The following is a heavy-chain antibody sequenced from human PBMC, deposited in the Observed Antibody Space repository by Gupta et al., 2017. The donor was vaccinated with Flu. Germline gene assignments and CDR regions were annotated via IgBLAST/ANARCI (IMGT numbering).Heavy chain of an antibody. V-gene: IGHV3-13*01. J-gene: IGHJ2*01. Sequence: HWVRNVPGKGVEWVSSAGTAGDTSQPNSVRRRFENARENGKNTIYLLISSLRAGDTTIYYCARERGQAGDLRSNGYDDRWGRGTRVTVSS. D-gene: IGHD2-21*01. CDR2: AGTAGDT. CDR3: ARERGQAGDLRSNGYDDR.